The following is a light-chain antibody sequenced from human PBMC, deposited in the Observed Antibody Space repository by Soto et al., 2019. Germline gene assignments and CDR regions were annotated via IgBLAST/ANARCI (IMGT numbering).Light chain of an antibody. J-gene: IGKJ5*01. V-gene: IGKV1-39*01. CDR1: QSISRW. Sequence: DIQMTQSPSTLSASVGDRVTITCRASQSISRWLAWYQQKPGKAPKLLIYAASSLQSGVPSRFSGSGSGTDFTLTISSLQPEDFATYYCQQSYRTPPITFGQGTRLRL. CDR2: AAS. CDR3: QQSYRTPPIT.